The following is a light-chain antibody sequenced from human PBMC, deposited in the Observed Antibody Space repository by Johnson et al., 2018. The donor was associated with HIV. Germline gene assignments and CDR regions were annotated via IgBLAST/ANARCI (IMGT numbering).Light chain of an antibody. Sequence: QSVLTQPPSVSAAPGQKVTISCSGSSSNIGNNYVSCHQQLPGTAPKLLIYDNNKRPSGIPDRFSGSKSGTSATLGITGLQTGDEADYYCGTWDSSLSAGVFGTGTKVTVL. CDR1: SSNIGNNY. J-gene: IGLJ1*01. CDR3: GTWDSSLSAGV. CDR2: DNN. V-gene: IGLV1-51*01.